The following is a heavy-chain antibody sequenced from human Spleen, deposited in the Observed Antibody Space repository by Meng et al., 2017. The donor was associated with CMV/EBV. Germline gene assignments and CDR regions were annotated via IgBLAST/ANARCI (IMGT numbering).Heavy chain of an antibody. Sequence: GESLKISWAASGFTFSNFAMHWGRQAPGKGLEWVAFIRYDAGSDKYYADSVKGRFTISRDNSKNTLYLQMNSLRAEDTAVYYCARGDFGVVIGPYYFDYWGQGTLVTVSS. V-gene: IGHV3-30*02. CDR2: IRYDAGSDK. CDR1: GFTFSNFA. J-gene: IGHJ4*02. CDR3: ARGDFGVVIGPYYFDY. D-gene: IGHD3-3*01.